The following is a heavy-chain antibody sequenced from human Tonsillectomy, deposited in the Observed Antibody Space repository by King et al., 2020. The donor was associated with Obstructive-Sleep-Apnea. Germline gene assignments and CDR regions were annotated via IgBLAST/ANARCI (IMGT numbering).Heavy chain of an antibody. CDR1: GFSFSSYW. J-gene: IGHJ6*02. D-gene: IGHD5-18*01. CDR3: ARDYENSYRKLFTYYYYGMDV. V-gene: IGHV3-7*03. Sequence: EQLVQSGGGLVQPGGSLRLSCAASGFSFSSYWMSWVRQAPGKGLEWVANIKQDGSEKFYVDSVKGRFTISRDNANNSLSLRMNSLRAEDTAVYYCARDYENSYRKLFTYYYYGMDVWGPGTTVTVSS. CDR2: IKQDGSEK.